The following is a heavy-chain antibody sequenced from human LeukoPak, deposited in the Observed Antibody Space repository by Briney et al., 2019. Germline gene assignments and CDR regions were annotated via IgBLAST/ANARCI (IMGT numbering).Heavy chain of an antibody. CDR2: LYSGGSI. D-gene: IGHD3-22*01. J-gene: IGHJ4*02. V-gene: IGHV3-53*01. Sequence: GGSLRLSCAASGFTVSSNYMSWVRQAPGKGLEWVSVLYSGGSIYYAESVKGRFTISRDNSRNTLYLQMNSLRAEDTAVYCCARGTYYDSSGYHFDYWGQGTLVTVSS. CDR3: ARGTYYDSSGYHFDY. CDR1: GFTVSSNY.